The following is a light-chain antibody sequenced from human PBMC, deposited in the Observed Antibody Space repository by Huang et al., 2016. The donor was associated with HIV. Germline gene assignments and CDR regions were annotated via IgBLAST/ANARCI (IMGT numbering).Light chain of an antibody. CDR1: QSLLHSNGYNY. CDR2: LGS. Sequence: DIVMTQSPLSLSVTPGEPASISCRSSQSLLHSNGYNYLDWYLQKPGPSPHLLIYLGSNRASGVPDRFRGSGSGTDFALKISRLEAEDVGVYYCMQGLRTPFTFGPGTKVDI. J-gene: IGKJ3*01. CDR3: MQGLRTPFT. V-gene: IGKV2-28*01.